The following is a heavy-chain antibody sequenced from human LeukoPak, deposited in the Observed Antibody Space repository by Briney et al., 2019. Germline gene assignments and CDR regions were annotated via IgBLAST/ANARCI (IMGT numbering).Heavy chain of an antibody. CDR2: IYYSGST. J-gene: IGHJ4*02. V-gene: IGHV4-39*07. D-gene: IGHD3-22*01. CDR1: GFTFCSYA. CDR3: ARESKTYYFDSSGYYPNSHFDY. Sequence: GSLRLSCAASGFTFCSYAMSWVRQPAGKGLESIASIYYSGSTHYNPSLKSRVTISVDTSKNQFSLKLSSVTAADTAVYYCARESKTYYFDSSGYYPNSHFDYWGQGTLVTVSS.